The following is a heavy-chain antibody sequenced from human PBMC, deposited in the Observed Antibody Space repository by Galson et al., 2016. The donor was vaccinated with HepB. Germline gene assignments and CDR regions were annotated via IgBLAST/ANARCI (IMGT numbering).Heavy chain of an antibody. CDR1: GGSISSYY. CDR2: IYYSGST. Sequence: SETLSLTCTVSGGSISSYYWSWIRQPPGKGLEWIGYIYYSGSTNYNPSLKRRVTISVDTSKNQFSLKLSSVTAVDTAVYYCARGDGYNFHWGQGTLVTVSS. CDR3: ARGDGYNFH. V-gene: IGHV4-59*01. J-gene: IGHJ4*02. D-gene: IGHD5-24*01.